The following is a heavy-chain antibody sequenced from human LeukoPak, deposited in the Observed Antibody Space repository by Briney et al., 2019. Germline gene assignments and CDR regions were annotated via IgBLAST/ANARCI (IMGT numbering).Heavy chain of an antibody. D-gene: IGHD3-3*01. J-gene: IGHJ5*02. CDR3: ARGQGFLEWVNWFDP. CDR2: NYSGGST. Sequence: GGSLRLPCAASGFTVSSNYMSWVRQAPGKGLEWVSVNYSGGSTYYADSVKGRFTISRDNSKNTLYLQMNSLRAEDTAVYYCARGQGFLEWVNWFDPWGQGTLVTVSS. CDR1: GFTVSSNY. V-gene: IGHV3-66*02.